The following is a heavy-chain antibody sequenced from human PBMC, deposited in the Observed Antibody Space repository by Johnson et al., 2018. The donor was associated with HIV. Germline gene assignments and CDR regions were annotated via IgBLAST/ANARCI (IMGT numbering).Heavy chain of an antibody. J-gene: IGHJ3*02. D-gene: IGHD5-24*01. CDR2: ISWDGGST. Sequence: VQLVESGGVVVQPGGSLRLSCAASGFTFDDYAMHWVRQAPGKGLEWVSLISWDGGSTYYADSVKGRFTISRDNSKNSLYLQMNSLRAEDTAVYYCARGRERGMFDIWGQGTMVTVSS. V-gene: IGHV3-43D*03. CDR3: ARGRERGMFDI. CDR1: GFTFDDYA.